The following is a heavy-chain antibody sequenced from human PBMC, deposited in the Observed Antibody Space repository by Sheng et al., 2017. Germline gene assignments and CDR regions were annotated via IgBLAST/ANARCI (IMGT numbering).Heavy chain of an antibody. CDR1: GLSFSSSW. D-gene: IGHD5-12*01. CDR2: INSDGTTT. V-gene: IGHV3-74*03. Sequence: EVQLVESGGGLVQPGGSLRLSCAASGLSFSSSWMHWVRQAPGKGLVWVSHINSDGTTTTYLDSVKGRFTISRDNAKNTVYLEMTSLRADDTAVYYCVRDWAFSGYDWGQGTL. J-gene: IGHJ4*02. CDR3: VRDWAFSGYD.